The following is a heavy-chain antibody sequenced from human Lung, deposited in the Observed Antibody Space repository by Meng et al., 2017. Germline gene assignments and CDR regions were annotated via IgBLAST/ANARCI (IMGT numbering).Heavy chain of an antibody. CDR3: ASWIYSCGWQ. D-gene: IGHD6-19*01. CDR1: GGSISSIDW. Sequence: QGQLQESGPGLVKPSGASSLTCVVSGGSISSIDWWSWVRQPPGKGLEWIGEIYHGGDTNYNPSLKSRVTIAIDRSKNQFSLKLSSVTAADTAVYYCASWIYSCGWQWGQGTLVTVSS. CDR2: IYHGGDT. V-gene: IGHV4/OR15-8*02. J-gene: IGHJ4*02.